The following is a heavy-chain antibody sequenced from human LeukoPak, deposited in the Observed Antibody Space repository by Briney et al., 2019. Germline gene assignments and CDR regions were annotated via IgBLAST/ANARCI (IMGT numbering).Heavy chain of an antibody. J-gene: IGHJ4*02. D-gene: IGHD3-22*01. V-gene: IGHV3-21*01. CDR2: ISSSSSYI. CDR3: ARGTNYYDSSGYYATNFDY. CDR1: GFTFSSYS. Sequence: PGGSLRLSCAASGFTFSSYSMNWGRQAPGKGLEWVSSISSSSSYIYYADSVKGRFTISRDNAKNSLYLQTNSLRAEDTAVYYCARGTNYYDSSGYYATNFDYWGQGTLATVSS.